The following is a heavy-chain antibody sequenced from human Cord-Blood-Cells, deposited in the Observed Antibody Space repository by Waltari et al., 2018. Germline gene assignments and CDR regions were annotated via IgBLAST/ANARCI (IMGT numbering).Heavy chain of an antibody. CDR1: GGSFRGYY. CDR2: INHSGST. D-gene: IGHD2-2*01. Sequence: QVQLQQWGAGLLKPSETLSLTCAVYGGSFRGYYWSWIRQPPGKGREWIGEINHSGSTNYNPSLKSRVTISVDTSKNQFSLKLSSVTAADTAVYYCARGSDIVVVPAAINYYYYGMDVWGQGTTVTVSS. CDR3: ARGSDIVVVPAAINYYYYGMDV. V-gene: IGHV4-34*01. J-gene: IGHJ6*02.